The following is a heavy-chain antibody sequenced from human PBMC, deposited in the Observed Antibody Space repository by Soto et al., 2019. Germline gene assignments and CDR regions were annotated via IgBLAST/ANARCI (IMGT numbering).Heavy chain of an antibody. CDR2: IYYSGST. J-gene: IGHJ4*02. CDR1: GGSITSDNYY. V-gene: IGHV4-39*01. D-gene: IGHD5-12*01. Sequence: QLQLQESGPGLVKPSETLSLTCTVSGGSITSDNYYWAWIRQPPGKGLEWIGSIYYSGSTYYNPSLKSRVTISVDTSKNQVSLKLSSVTAADTAVYYCARSKVEMATISFDYWGQGTLVTVSS. CDR3: ARSKVEMATISFDY.